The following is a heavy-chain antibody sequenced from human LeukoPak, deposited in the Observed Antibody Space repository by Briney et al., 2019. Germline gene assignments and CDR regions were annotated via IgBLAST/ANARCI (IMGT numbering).Heavy chain of an antibody. D-gene: IGHD5-18*01. CDR2: ISASGVTT. V-gene: IGHV3-23*01. Sequence: PGGSLRLSCAASGFTFSNYAMAWVRQAPGKGLEWVSIISASGVTTYYADSVKGRFTISRDSSKNTLYLQMSSLRAEDTAIYYCAKDFYSYGYEPYYFDYWGQGTLVTVSS. CDR3: AKDFYSYGYEPYYFDY. CDR1: GFTFSNYA. J-gene: IGHJ4*02.